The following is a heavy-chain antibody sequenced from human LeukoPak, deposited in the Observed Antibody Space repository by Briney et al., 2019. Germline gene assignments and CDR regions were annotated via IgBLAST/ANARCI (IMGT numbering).Heavy chain of an antibody. CDR2: ISGSGGST. CDR3: AKDLKGDTAGYFDY. CDR1: GFTFSSYA. Sequence: QTGGSLRLSCAASGFTFSSYAMSWVRQAPGKGLEWVSAISGSGGSTYYADSVKGRFTISRDSSKNTLYLQMNSLRAEDTAVYYCAKDLKGDTAGYFDYWGQGTLVTVSS. D-gene: IGHD5-18*01. V-gene: IGHV3-23*01. J-gene: IGHJ4*02.